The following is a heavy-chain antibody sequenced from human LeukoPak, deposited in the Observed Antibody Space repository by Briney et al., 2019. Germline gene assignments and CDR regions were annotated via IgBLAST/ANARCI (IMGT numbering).Heavy chain of an antibody. V-gene: IGHV3-21*01. CDR1: GFTFTSYP. CDR2: ISTNSNYL. CDR3: ARGGNWNDNWFDP. D-gene: IGHD1-1*01. J-gene: IGHJ5*02. Sequence: GGPLRLSCAPSGFTFTSYPMNGLPQAPGKGLECVSSISTNSNYLYYANSLKGRFTISRDNAQNSMYLQMNSLRAEDTAVYYCARGGNWNDNWFDPWGQGTLVTVSS.